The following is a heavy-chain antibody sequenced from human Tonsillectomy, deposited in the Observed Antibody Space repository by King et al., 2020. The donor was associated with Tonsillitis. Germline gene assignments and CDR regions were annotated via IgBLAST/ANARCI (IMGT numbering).Heavy chain of an antibody. Sequence: VQLVESGGGLVQPGGSLRLSCAASGFTFSGYAMSWVRQDPGKGLEWVSVISGSGGSTYYADSVKGRFTISRDNSKNTLYLHMNSLRAEDTAVYYCAKREASHFDYWGQGTLVTVSS. V-gene: IGHV3-23*04. D-gene: IGHD1-26*01. CDR1: GFTFSGYA. CDR3: AKREASHFDY. J-gene: IGHJ4*02. CDR2: ISGSGGST.